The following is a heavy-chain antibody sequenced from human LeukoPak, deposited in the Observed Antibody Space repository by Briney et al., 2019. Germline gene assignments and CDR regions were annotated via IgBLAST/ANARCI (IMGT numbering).Heavy chain of an antibody. Sequence: GGSLRLSCAASGFTFSSYWMHWVRQAPGKGLVWVSHINSDGSSTSYADSVKGRFTISRDNAKNTLYLHMNSLRAEDTAVYYCASPKYSGGRPIDYWGQGTLVTVSS. J-gene: IGHJ4*02. D-gene: IGHD6-19*01. CDR3: ASPKYSGGRPIDY. CDR2: INSDGSST. CDR1: GFTFSSYW. V-gene: IGHV3-74*01.